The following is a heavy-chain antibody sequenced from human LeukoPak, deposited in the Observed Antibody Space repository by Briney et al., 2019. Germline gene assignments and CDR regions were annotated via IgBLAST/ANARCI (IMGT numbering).Heavy chain of an antibody. CDR3: ARGKRWLQLWTLGLTRYFDY. Sequence: PGGSLRLSCAASGFTFSSYAMSWVRQAPGKGLEWVSAISGSGGSTYYADSMKGRFTISRDNSKNTLYLQMNSLRAEDTAVYYCARGKRWLQLWTLGLTRYFDYWGQGTLVTVSS. V-gene: IGHV3-23*01. CDR1: GFTFSSYA. J-gene: IGHJ4*02. D-gene: IGHD5-24*01. CDR2: ISGSGGST.